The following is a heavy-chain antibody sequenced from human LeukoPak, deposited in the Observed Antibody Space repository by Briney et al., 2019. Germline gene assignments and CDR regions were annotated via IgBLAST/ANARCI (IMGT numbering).Heavy chain of an antibody. D-gene: IGHD3-3*01. V-gene: IGHV1-2*02. CDR2: INPNSGGT. J-gene: IGHJ4*02. CDR1: GYTFTGYY. CDR3: ARSHRYYDFWSGYPSYFDY. Sequence: GASVKVSCKASGYTFTGYYMHWVRQAPGQGLEWMGWINPNSGGTNYAQKFQGRVTMTRDTSISTAYMELSRLRSDDTAVYYCARSHRYYDFWSGYPSYFDYWGQGTLVTVSS.